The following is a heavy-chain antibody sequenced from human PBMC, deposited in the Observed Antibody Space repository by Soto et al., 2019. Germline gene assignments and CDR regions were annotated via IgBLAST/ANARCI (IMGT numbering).Heavy chain of an antibody. D-gene: IGHD3-3*01. V-gene: IGHV3-11*01. CDR1: GFTFSNHY. CDR2: ISTSGTST. Sequence: QMHLVESGGGLVKPGGSLSLSCEASGFTFSNHYMAWIRQAPGKGLEWVSYISTSGTSTFYADSVKGRFTISRDNAKDSLFLQMNSLRVDDTAVYFCARDGVLFRAGFDSWGQGTLVTVAS. CDR3: ARDGVLFRAGFDS. J-gene: IGHJ4*02.